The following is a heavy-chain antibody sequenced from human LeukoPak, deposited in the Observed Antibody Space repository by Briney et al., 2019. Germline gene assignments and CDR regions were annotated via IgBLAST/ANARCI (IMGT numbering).Heavy chain of an antibody. Sequence: GGSLRLSCAASGFTFSSYWMTWVRQAPGKGLEWVANIKEDANEKYYVDSVKGRFTISRDNAKNSLYLQMNSLRAEDTAVYYCARGRPHGNDYWGQGTLVTVSS. D-gene: IGHD4-23*01. J-gene: IGHJ4*02. V-gene: IGHV3-7*03. CDR3: ARGRPHGNDY. CDR1: GFTFSSYW. CDR2: IKEDANEK.